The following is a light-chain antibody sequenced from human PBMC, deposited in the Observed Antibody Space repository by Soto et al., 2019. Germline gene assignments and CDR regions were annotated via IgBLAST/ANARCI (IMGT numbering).Light chain of an antibody. CDR3: LQSYITPLT. CDR2: KAS. Sequence: IQVTQSHTTLSASVGDRVTITCRASQSISSWLAWYQQKPGKAPKLLIYKASSLESGVPSRFSGSGSGTEFTLTISSLQPEDFATYYCLQSYITPLTFGGGTKAAIK. CDR1: QSISSW. V-gene: IGKV1-5*03. J-gene: IGKJ4*01.